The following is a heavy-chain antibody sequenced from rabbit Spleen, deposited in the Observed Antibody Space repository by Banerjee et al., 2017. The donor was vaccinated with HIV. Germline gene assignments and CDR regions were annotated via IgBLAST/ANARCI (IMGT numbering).Heavy chain of an antibody. CDR3: AREYSSGWGDLDL. J-gene: IGHJ4*01. Sequence: QSLEESGGDLVKPGASLTLTCTASGFTLSSGWICWVRQAPGKGLEWIGCIYTGSGSTYYTSWVNGRFTITKTSSTTVTLQMTSLTAADTATYFCAREYSSGWGDLDLWGPGTLVTVS. V-gene: IGHV1S40*01. D-gene: IGHD4-1*01. CDR2: IYTGSGST. CDR1: GFTLSSGW.